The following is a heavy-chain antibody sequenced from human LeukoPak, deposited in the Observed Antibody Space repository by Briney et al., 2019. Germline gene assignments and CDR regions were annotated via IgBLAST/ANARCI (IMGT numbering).Heavy chain of an antibody. V-gene: IGHV4-39*07. CDR2: ISYTGST. CDR3: ARVGATRGEAY. J-gene: IGHJ4*02. D-gene: IGHD1-26*01. Sequence: KPSETLSLTCSVSGGSISSSSFYWGWIRQPPGKGLEWIGSISYTGSTYYNPSLKSRVTISVDTSKNQFSLKLSSVTAADTAVYYCARVGATRGEAYWGQGTLVTVSS. CDR1: GGSISSSSFY.